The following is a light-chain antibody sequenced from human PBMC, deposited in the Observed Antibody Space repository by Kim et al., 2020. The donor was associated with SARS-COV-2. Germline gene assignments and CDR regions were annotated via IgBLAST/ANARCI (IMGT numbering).Light chain of an antibody. CDR2: DVN. CDR3: SSYAGTNNLYV. J-gene: IGLJ1*01. CDR1: SSDVGGYNF. V-gene: IGLV2-8*01. Sequence: QSALTQPASVSGSPGQSVTISCTGTSSDVGGYNFVSWHQQHPGKAPKLIIYDVNNRPSGVPNRFSGSKSGNTASLTVSGLQAEDEADYYCSSYAGTNNLYVFGTWTKGTVL.